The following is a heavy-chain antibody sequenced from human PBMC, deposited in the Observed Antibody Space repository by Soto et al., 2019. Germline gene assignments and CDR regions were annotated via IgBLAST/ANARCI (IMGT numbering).Heavy chain of an antibody. V-gene: IGHV3-7*01. CDR2: IKQDGSEK. Sequence: GGSLRLSCAASGFTLSSYWMSWVRQAPGTGLEWVANIKQDGSEKYYVDSVKGRFTISRDKAKNSLYLQMNSLRAEDTAVYYCAREEAGYSSSGNYYYYMDVWGKGPTVTVYS. J-gene: IGHJ6*03. D-gene: IGHD6-13*01. CDR3: AREEAGYSSSGNYYYYMDV. CDR1: GFTLSSYW.